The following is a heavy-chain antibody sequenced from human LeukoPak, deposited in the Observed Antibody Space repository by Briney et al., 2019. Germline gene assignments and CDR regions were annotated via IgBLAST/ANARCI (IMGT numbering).Heavy chain of an antibody. V-gene: IGHV3-48*03. CDR3: ARATYYDFWSGYYTDLFDY. J-gene: IGHJ4*02. Sequence: SGGSLRLSCAASAFTFSNYEMNWVRQAPGKGLEWVSYISSSGDTIYYADSVKGRFTISRDNAKNSLYLQMNSLRAEDTAVYYCARATYYDFWSGYYTDLFDYWGQGTLVTVSS. CDR1: AFTFSNYE. D-gene: IGHD3-3*01. CDR2: ISSSGDTI.